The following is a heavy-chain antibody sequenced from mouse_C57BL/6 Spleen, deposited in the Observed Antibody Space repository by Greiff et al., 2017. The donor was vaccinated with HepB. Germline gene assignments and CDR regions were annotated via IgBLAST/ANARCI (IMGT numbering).Heavy chain of an antibody. CDR3: ARGTTVVAKGYFDV. J-gene: IGHJ1*03. Sequence: VQLQQSGPELVKPGASVKISCKASGYAFSSSWMNWVKQRPGKGLEWIGRIYPGDGGTNYNGKFKGKATLTADKSSSTAYMQLSSLTSEDSAVYFGARGTTVVAKGYFDVWGTGTTVTVSS. CDR1: GYAFSSSW. V-gene: IGHV1-82*01. CDR2: IYPGDGGT. D-gene: IGHD1-1*01.